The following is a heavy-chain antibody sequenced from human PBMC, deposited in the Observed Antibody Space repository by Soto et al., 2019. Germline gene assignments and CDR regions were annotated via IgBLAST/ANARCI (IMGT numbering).Heavy chain of an antibody. CDR2: IWYDGSNK. V-gene: IGHV3-33*01. J-gene: IGHJ4*02. CDR1: GFTFSSYD. Sequence: QVQLVESGGGVVQPGRSLRLSCAASGFTFSSYDMHWVRQAPGKGLEWVAVIWYDGSNKYYADSVKARFTLSRDNSKIALYLQTNSLRAEDAAVYYCARETDSSSWYLSMHYWGQGTLVSVSS. D-gene: IGHD6-13*01. CDR3: ARETDSSSWYLSMHY.